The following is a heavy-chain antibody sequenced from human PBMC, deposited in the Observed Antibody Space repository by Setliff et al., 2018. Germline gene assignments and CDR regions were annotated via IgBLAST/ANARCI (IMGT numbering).Heavy chain of an antibody. CDR1: GGPFSGAS. Sequence: SATLSLTCTVSGGPFSGASIWSWIRQPPGKGLEFIGYVYYSGTAKYDPSLESRAIMSVDASKNQISLKLNSVTAADTAVYYCAKGGTYRYFDFWGQGALVTVSS. V-gene: IGHV4-59*07. CDR2: VYYSGTA. D-gene: IGHD1-26*01. J-gene: IGHJ4*02. CDR3: AKGGTYRYFDF.